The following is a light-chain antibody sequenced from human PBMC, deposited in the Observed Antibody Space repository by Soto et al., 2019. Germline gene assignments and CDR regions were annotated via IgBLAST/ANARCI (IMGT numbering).Light chain of an antibody. CDR3: GAWDDILNGVV. CDR2: SYD. V-gene: IGLV1-44*01. J-gene: IGLJ2*01. CDR1: SSNIGSNT. Sequence: QSVLTQPPSASGTPGQRVTISCSGSSSNIGSNTVNWYQHLPGTAPKLLIFSYDQRPSGVPDRFSGFKSGTSASLAISGLQSDDEADYYCGAWDDILNGVVFGGGTKLTVL.